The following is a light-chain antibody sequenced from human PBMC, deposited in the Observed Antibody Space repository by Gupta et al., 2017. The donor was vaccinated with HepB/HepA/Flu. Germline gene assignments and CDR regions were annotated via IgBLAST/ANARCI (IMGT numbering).Light chain of an antibody. V-gene: IGKV3-15*01. Sequence: EIVMRQSPATLSVSPGERATLSCRASQSVSSNLAWYQQKPGQAPRLLIYGASTRATGIPARFSGSGSGTEFTLTISSLQAEDFAGYYCQQYNNWPHHLTFGGGTKVEIK. CDR3: QQYNNWPHHLT. CDR1: QSVSSN. J-gene: IGKJ4*01. CDR2: GAS.